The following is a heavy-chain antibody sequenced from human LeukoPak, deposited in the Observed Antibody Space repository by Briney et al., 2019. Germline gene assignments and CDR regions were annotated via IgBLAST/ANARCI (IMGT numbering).Heavy chain of an antibody. CDR2: IYYSGST. CDR3: ARLRYYGPGSHYPFDY. V-gene: IGHV4-39*01. J-gene: IGHJ4*02. CDR1: GGSISSSSYY. D-gene: IGHD3-10*01. Sequence: PSETLSLTCAVSGGSISSSSYYWGWIRQPPGKGLEWIGRIYYSGSTYYNPSLKSRVTISVDTSKKQFSLRLSSVTAADTAVYYCARLRYYGPGSHYPFDYWGQGTLVTVSS.